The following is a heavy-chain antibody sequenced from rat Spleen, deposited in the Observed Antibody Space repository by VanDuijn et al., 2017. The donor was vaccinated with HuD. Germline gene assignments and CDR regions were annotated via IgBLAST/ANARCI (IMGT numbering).Heavy chain of an antibody. CDR3: SRSYGGYSQHWFAY. D-gene: IGHD1-11*01. CDR1: GFSLSRHG. J-gene: IGHJ3*01. V-gene: IGHV2-13*01. Sequence: QVHLKESGPGRVQPSQTLSLTCTVSGFSLSRHGVIWVRQPPGKGLEWMGVIWGNGKTNYNSGLKSRLSISRDTSKSQVFLKMNSLQTDDTAIYFCSRSYGGYSQHWFAYWGQGTLVTVSS. CDR2: IWGNGKT.